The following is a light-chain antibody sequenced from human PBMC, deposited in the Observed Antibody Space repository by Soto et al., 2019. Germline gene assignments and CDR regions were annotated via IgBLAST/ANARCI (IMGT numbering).Light chain of an antibody. Sequence: DIVMTQSPDSLALSLGERATINCKSSQSVFYSSNIQNYLAWYQQKPGQPPKLLIYWASTRESGVPDRFSGRGSGADFTLTISSLQAEDVAVYYCQQYYSIPYTFGQGTKLEIK. V-gene: IGKV4-1*01. CDR1: QSVFYSSNIQNY. J-gene: IGKJ2*01. CDR2: WAS. CDR3: QQYYSIPYT.